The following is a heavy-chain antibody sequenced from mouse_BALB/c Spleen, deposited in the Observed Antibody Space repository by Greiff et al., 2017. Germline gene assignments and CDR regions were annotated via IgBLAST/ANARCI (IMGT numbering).Heavy chain of an antibody. J-gene: IGHJ4*01. V-gene: IGHV3-6*02. D-gene: IGHD2-10*01. CDR1: GYSITSGYY. CDR2: ISYDGSN. CDR3: ARDGGAYYGNYDAMDY. Sequence: DVQLVESGPGLVKPSQSLSLTCSVTGYSITSGYYWNWIRKFPGNKLEWMGYISYDGSNNYNPSLKNRISITRDTSKNQFFLKLNSVTTEDTATYYCARDGGAYYGNYDAMDYWGQGTSVTVSS.